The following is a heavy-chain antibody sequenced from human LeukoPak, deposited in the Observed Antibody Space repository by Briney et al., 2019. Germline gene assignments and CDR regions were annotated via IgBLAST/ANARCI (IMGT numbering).Heavy chain of an antibody. V-gene: IGHV3-23*01. D-gene: IGHD3-10*01. J-gene: IGHJ4*02. CDR2: INGSGSST. CDR1: GFTLRNYA. CDR3: AKDQAYGSGSYSDFDY. Sequence: GGSLRLSCAASGFTLRNYAMSWVRQAPGKGLEWVSVINGSGSSTYYAAPVKGLFTISRDNSKNTLDLQMNSLRAEDTAVYYCAKDQAYGSGSYSDFDYWGQGTLVTVSS.